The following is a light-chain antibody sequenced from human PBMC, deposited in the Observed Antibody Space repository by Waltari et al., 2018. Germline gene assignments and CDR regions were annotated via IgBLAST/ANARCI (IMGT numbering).Light chain of an antibody. V-gene: IGKV2D-29*01. J-gene: IGKJ4*01. CDR1: QSLLHSDGKTR. CDR2: EVS. Sequence: QSLLHSDGKTRMYWYLQKPCQPPQLLIYEVSNRFSGVPERFSGGGSETDFTLKIRRVWAEDVGLYYCMQNRQIPGSFGGGTKGEIK. CDR3: MQNRQIPGS.